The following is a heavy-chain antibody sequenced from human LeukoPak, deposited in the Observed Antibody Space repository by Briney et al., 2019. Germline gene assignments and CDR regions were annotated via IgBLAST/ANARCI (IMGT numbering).Heavy chain of an antibody. CDR1: GDSVSSKSAA. CDR3: ARGQWLVEGYFDY. V-gene: IGHV6-1*01. D-gene: IGHD6-19*01. J-gene: IGHJ4*02. CDR2: TYYRSKWYN. Sequence: SQTLSLTCAISGDSVSSKSAAWNWIRQSQWKGLEWLGRTYYRSKWYNDYAISVKSRITINPDTSKNQFSLQLNSVTPEDTAVYYCARGQWLVEGYFDYWGQGTLVTVSS.